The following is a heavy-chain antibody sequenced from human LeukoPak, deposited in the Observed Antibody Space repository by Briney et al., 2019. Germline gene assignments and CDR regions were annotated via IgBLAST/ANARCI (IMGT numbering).Heavy chain of an antibody. CDR1: GGSISSSSYY. CDR2: IYYSGST. V-gene: IGHV4-39*01. J-gene: IGHJ5*02. CDR3: ARHSDSSVVPAAIIWFDP. D-gene: IGHD2-2*01. Sequence: PSETLSLTCTVSGGSISSSSYYWGRIRQPPGKGLEWIGSIYYSGSTYYNPSLKSRVTISVDTSKNQFSLKLSSVTAADTAVYYCARHSDSSVVPAAIIWFDPWGQGTLVTVSS.